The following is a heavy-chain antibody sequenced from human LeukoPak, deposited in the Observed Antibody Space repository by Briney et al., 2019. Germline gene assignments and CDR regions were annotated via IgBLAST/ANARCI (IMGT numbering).Heavy chain of an antibody. CDR3: ARGARVRSGWYY. V-gene: IGHV4-34*01. D-gene: IGHD6-19*01. Sequence: MASETLSLTCAVYGGSFSGYYWSWIRQPPGKGLEWLGEINHSGNSNYNPSLKSRVTILVDASRNQFSLKLTSLTAADTAVYYCARGARVRSGWYYWGQGTLATVSS. CDR2: INHSGNS. J-gene: IGHJ4*02. CDR1: GGSFSGYY.